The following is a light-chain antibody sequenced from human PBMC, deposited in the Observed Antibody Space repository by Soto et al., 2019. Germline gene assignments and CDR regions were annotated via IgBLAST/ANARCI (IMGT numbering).Light chain of an antibody. CDR1: SSDVGGYKF. CDR2: EVS. CDR3: SSYTSSSTLV. V-gene: IGLV2-14*01. J-gene: IGLJ2*01. Sequence: QPVLTQPASVSGSPGQSITISCTGTSSDVGGYKFVSWYQQHPGKAPKLIIYEVSSRPSGVSNRFSGSKSGNTASLTISGLQAEDEADYYCSSYTSSSTLVFGGGTKVTVL.